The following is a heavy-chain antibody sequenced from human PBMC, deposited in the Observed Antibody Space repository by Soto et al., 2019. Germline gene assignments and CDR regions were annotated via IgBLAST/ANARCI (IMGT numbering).Heavy chain of an antibody. CDR1: GGTFSTFG. J-gene: IGHJ4*02. CDR3: AKSAPMDAGDKYYYDF. CDR2: IIPFFGTA. Sequence: QVQLVQSGTEVKKTGSSVKVSCKASGGTFSTFGISWVRQAPGQGLEWMGGIIPFFGTARHSQKFEDRITITADESTNTVYMDLRSLTSEDTAIYYCAKSAPMDAGDKYYYDFWGQGALVTASS. D-gene: IGHD4-17*01. V-gene: IGHV1-69*01.